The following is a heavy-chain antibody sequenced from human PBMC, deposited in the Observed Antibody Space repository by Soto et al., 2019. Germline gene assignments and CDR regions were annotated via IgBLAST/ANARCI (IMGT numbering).Heavy chain of an antibody. CDR1: GFSFSSYA. CDR3: AKYVAVAGTALYGMDV. V-gene: IGHV3-23*01. D-gene: IGHD6-19*01. CDR2: ISNSGGTT. Sequence: EVQLLESGGGLVQPGGSLRLSCAASGFSFSSYAMSWARQAPGKGLEWDSAISNSGGTTFYADSVKGRFTISRDNFKHTVFLQMSSLTAEDTAVYYCAKYVAVAGTALYGMDVWGQGTTVTVSS. J-gene: IGHJ6*02.